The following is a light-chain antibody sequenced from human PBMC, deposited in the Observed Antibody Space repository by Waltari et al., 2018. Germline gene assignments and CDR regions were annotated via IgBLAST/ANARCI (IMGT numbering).Light chain of an antibody. J-gene: IGLJ3*02. CDR3: QTGRHGIWV. V-gene: IGLV4-69*01. CDR2: VNSDGSH. CDR1: SGYSSHA. Sequence: QLVLTQSPSASASLGASVKLTCTLSSGYSSHAITWHHQQPEKGPRYLRKVNSDGSHSKGDGIPDRFSGSSSGAERYLTISSLQSEDEADYYCQTGRHGIWVFGGGTKLTVL.